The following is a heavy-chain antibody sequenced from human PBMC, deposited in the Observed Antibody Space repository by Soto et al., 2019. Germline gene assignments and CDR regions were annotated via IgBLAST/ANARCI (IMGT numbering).Heavy chain of an antibody. V-gene: IGHV4-34*01. CDR3: VRIRYQLPSSVLWLDP. CDR2: INHVGGT. CDR1: GGFLSESY. Sequence: QVQLQQWGAGLLKPSETLSLTCAVYGGFLSESYWTWIRQPPGKGLEWIGEINHVGGTNYNPSLKSRATMSVDTSQNQCSLRLISVTAADTAMYFWVRIRYQLPSSVLWLDPWGQGTPVTVSS. J-gene: IGHJ5*02. D-gene: IGHD3-16*01.